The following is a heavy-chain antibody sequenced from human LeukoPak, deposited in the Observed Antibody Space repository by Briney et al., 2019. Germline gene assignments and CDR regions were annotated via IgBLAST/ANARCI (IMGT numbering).Heavy chain of an antibody. J-gene: IGHJ4*02. D-gene: IGHD2-8*01. V-gene: IGHV4-39*07. CDR1: GGSITTSDYY. Sequence: TSETLSLTCTVSGGSITTSDYYWGWIRQPPGKGLEWIGSIFYSGSTYYTPSLKGRVTISVDTSKNQFSLKLTSVTAADTAVYYCAGSLGYCTSNVCYLKYWGQGTLVTVSS. CDR2: IFYSGST. CDR3: AGSLGYCTSNVCYLKY.